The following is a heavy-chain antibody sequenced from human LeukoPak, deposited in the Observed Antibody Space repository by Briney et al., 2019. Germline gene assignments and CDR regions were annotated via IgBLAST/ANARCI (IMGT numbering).Heavy chain of an antibody. CDR1: GGSISSSSYY. CDR2: IYDSGST. D-gene: IGHD3-9*01. V-gene: IGHV4-39*01. Sequence: SETLSLTCTVSGGSISSSSYYWGWIRQPPGKGLEWIGSIYDSGSTYYNPSLKRRVIISVDTSKNQFSLKLSSVTAADTAVYYCARHGAWPYYDILTGYYANWFDPWGQGTLVTVSS. CDR3: ARHGAWPYYDILTGYYANWFDP. J-gene: IGHJ5*02.